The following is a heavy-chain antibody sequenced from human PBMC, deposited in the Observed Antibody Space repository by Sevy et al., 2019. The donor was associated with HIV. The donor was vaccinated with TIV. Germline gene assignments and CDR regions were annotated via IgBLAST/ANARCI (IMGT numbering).Heavy chain of an antibody. CDR2: IYSGGNT. V-gene: IGHV3-53*01. J-gene: IGHJ6*02. CDR1: GFTVSSNY. D-gene: IGHD2-2*01. Sequence: GGSLRLSCAASGFTVSSNYMTWVRQAPGKGLEWVSVIYSGGNTYYADSVKGRFTISRDNSKNTLYLKMNSLRAEDTAVYYCARDRRGYCSSTSCYPYGMDVWGQGTTVTVSS. CDR3: ARDRRGYCSSTSCYPYGMDV.